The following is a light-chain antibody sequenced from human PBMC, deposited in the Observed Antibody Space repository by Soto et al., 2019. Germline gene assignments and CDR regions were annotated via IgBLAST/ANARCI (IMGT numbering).Light chain of an antibody. J-gene: IGKJ5*01. CDR2: GAS. Sequence: EIVLTQSPDTLSLSPGQRATLTCRASQSLSADHIAWYQQKPGQPPKFLIYGASIRATGLPDRFSGSGSGAQFTLTISSLEPEDFAVYHCQQYSSSPLITFGQGTRLEMK. V-gene: IGKV3-20*01. CDR1: QSLSADH. CDR3: QQYSSSPLIT.